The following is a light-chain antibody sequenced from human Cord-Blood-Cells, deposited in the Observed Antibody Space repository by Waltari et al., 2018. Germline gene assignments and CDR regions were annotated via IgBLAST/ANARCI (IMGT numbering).Light chain of an antibody. V-gene: IGKV4-1*01. CDR1: QSVLYSSNNKNY. J-gene: IGKJ2*03. CDR2: WAS. Sequence: IVMTQSPDSLAVSLGARAPITCKSSQSVLYSSNNKNYLAWYQQKPGQPPKLLIYWASTRESGVPDRFSGSGSGTDFTLTISSLQAEDVAVYYCQQYYSTPYSFGQGTKLEIK. CDR3: QQYYSTPYS.